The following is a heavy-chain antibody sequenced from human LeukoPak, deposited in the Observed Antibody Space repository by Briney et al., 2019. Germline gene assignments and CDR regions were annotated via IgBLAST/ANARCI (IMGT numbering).Heavy chain of an antibody. Sequence: GGSLRLSCAASGFTFSGSAMHWVRQASGKGLEWVGRIRSKANSYATTYVGSVKGRFTISRDDSKNTAYLQMNSLKTEDTAVYYCTRQNMDVWGKGTTVTVSS. V-gene: IGHV3-73*01. CDR2: IRSKANSYAT. CDR1: GFTFSGSA. CDR3: TRQNMDV. J-gene: IGHJ6*03.